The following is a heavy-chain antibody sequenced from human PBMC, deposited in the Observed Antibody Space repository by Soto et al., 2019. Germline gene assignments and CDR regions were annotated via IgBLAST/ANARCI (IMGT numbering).Heavy chain of an antibody. D-gene: IGHD1-26*01. CDR1: GGSISSSNYY. J-gene: IGHJ5*02. Sequence: QLQLQESGPGLVKPSETLSLTCTVSGGSISSSNYYWGWIRQPPGKGLEWIGMTYYSGSTYYNPSLKSRVTISVDTSKNQFALKLSSVTAADTAVYYCASQEVGGSYVYTFDPWGQGTLVTVSS. V-gene: IGHV4-39*01. CDR2: TYYSGST. CDR3: ASQEVGGSYVYTFDP.